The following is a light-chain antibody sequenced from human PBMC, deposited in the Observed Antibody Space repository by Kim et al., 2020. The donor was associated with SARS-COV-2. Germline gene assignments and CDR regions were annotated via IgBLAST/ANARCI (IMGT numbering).Light chain of an antibody. CDR2: RTS. J-gene: IGKJ1*01. Sequence: ASAGDSVTITCRASQSVSGWLNWYQQKPGKAPHLLIYRTSILQSEVPPRFSGSASGTDFTLTIDSLQPEDFATYYCQQSYDFPRTFGQGTKVDIK. CDR3: QQSYDFPRT. V-gene: IGKV1-39*01. CDR1: QSVSGW.